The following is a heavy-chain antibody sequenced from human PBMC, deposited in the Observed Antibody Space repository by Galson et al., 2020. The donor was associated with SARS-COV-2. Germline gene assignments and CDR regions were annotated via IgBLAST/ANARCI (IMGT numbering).Heavy chain of an antibody. D-gene: IGHD3-10*01. J-gene: IGHJ4*02. CDR2: IHNTGNT. CDR1: GGSISSGGYY. CDR3: ARGARPATLVRGVIVGFDY. Sequence: ASETLSLTSTVSGGSISSGGYYWSWTRQNPGKSLEWVGSIHNTGNTYYNTAFKSRVSISVDTSKNQVSVRLTSATAADTAMYFCARGARPATLVRGVIVGFDYWGQGTPVTVSS. V-gene: IGHV4-31*03.